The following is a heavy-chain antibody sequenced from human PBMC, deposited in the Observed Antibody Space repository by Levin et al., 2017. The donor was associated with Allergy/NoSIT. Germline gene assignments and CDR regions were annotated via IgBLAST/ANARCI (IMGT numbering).Heavy chain of an antibody. J-gene: IGHJ4*02. Sequence: GSLRLSCAVYGGSFSGYYWSWIRQPPGKGLEWIGEINHSGSTNYNPSLKSRVTISVDTSKNQFSLKLSSVTAADTAVYYCARGSFVVVPAAIKSWGQGTLVTVSS. D-gene: IGHD2-2*02. CDR2: INHSGST. CDR3: ARGSFVVVPAAIKS. V-gene: IGHV4-34*01. CDR1: GGSFSGYY.